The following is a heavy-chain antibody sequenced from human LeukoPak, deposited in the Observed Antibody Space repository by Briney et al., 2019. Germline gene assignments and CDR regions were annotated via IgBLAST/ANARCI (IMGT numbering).Heavy chain of an antibody. CDR2: INWNGGST. CDR1: GFTFDDYG. CDR3: ARMGSSGWYPRGYFDY. V-gene: IGHV3-20*04. Sequence: GSLRLSCAASGFTFDDYGMSWVRQAPGKGLEWVSGINWNGGSTGYADSVKGRFTISRDNAKNSLYLQMNSLRAEDTALYYCARMGSSGWYPRGYFDYWGQGTLVTVSS. J-gene: IGHJ4*02. D-gene: IGHD6-19*01.